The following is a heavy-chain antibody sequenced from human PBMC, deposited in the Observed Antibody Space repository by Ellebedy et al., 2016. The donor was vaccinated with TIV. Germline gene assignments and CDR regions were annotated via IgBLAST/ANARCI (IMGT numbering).Heavy chain of an antibody. Sequence: SCKASGYTFTSYYMHWVRQAPGKGLEWVAVIWYDGSNKYYADSVKGRFTISRDNSKNTLYLQMNSLRAEDTAVYYCAKIVVGWEPTGDPDAFDIWGQGTMVTVSS. CDR3: AKIVVGWEPTGDPDAFDI. D-gene: IGHD3-22*01. CDR1: GYTFTSYY. V-gene: IGHV3-33*06. J-gene: IGHJ3*02. CDR2: IWYDGSNK.